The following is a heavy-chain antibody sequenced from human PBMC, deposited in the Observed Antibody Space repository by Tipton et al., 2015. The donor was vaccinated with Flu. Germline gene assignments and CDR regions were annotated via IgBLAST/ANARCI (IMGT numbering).Heavy chain of an antibody. CDR2: IQRSGDT. D-gene: IGHD4-11*01. CDR3: ARRDFSNYVSDPKNWFDR. CDR1: GDSISNDYF. V-gene: IGHV4-38-2*02. J-gene: IGHJ5*02. Sequence: TLSLTCTISGDSISNDYFWGWIRQPPGKGLEWIATIQRSGDTKYAPSLKSRVTISVDTSKNQFSLEMRSVTAADMAVYYCARRDFSNYVSDPKNWFDRWGQGTLVTVSS.